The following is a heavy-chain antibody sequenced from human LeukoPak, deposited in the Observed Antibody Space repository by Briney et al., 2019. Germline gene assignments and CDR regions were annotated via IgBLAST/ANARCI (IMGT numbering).Heavy chain of an antibody. CDR1: GFTDRSYY. J-gene: IGHJ3*02. D-gene: IGHD3-10*01. CDR2: IYSGGTT. V-gene: IGHV3-66*02. CDR3: AKDRQNYYGSGSYALDI. Sequence: PGGSLSLSCAASGFTDRSYYMNWVRQAPGKGLEGVSVIYSGGTTYYAESVQGRFTISRDNSKNTLYLQMNSLRAEDTAVYYCAKDRQNYYGSGSYALDIWGQGTMVTVSS.